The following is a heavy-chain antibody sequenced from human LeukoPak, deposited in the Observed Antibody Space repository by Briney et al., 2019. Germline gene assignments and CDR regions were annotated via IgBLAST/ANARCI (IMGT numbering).Heavy chain of an antibody. V-gene: IGHV4-34*01. J-gene: IGHJ5*02. CDR2: INHSGST. Sequence: PSETLSLTCAVYGGSFSGYYWSWIRQPPGKGLEWIGEINHSGSTNYNPSLKSRVTISVDTSKNQFSLKLSSVTAADTAVYYCARGGRGVCYTWGQGTLVTVSS. CDR1: GGSFSGYY. D-gene: IGHD2-8*01. CDR3: ARGGRGVCYT.